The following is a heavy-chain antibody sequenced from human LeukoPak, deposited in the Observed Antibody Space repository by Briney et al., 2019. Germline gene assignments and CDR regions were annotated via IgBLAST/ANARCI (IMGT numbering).Heavy chain of an antibody. Sequence: SETLSLTCAVYGGSFSGYYWSWIRQPPGKGLEWIGEINHSGSTNYNPSLKSRVTMSVDTSKNQFSLKLSSVTAADTAVYYCARHYSGSYYLWGQGTLVTVSS. CDR2: INHSGST. V-gene: IGHV4-34*01. CDR1: GGSFSGYY. CDR3: ARHYSGSYYL. D-gene: IGHD1-26*01. J-gene: IGHJ5*02.